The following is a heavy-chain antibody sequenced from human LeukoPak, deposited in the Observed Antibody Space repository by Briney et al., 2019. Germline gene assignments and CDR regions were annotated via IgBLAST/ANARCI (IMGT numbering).Heavy chain of an antibody. CDR2: INPNSGGT. D-gene: IGHD2-2*01. V-gene: IGHV1-2*02. CDR3: ARGVVVPAVVAFDI. CDR1: GYTFTGYY. J-gene: IGHJ3*02. Sequence: ASVKVSCKASGYTFTGYYMHWVRQAPGQGLEWMGWINPNSGGTNYAQKFQGMVTMTRDTSISTAYMELSRLRSDDTAVYYCARGVVVPAVVAFDIWGQGTMVTVSS.